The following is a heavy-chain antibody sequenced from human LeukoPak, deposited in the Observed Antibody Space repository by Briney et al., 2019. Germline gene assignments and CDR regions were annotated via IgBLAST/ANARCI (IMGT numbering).Heavy chain of an antibody. CDR2: VNESGGT. Sequence: SETLSLTCAVYVGSFSGYHWNWIRQAPGKGPEWIGEVNESGGTNINPSLRSRVILSVDTSMNQFSLKLISVTAADTAVYYCARGQGATVPKVGKNWFDPWGQGTRVIVSS. CDR3: ARGQGATVPKVGKNWFDP. J-gene: IGHJ5*02. D-gene: IGHD1-26*01. CDR1: VGSFSGYH. V-gene: IGHV4-34*01.